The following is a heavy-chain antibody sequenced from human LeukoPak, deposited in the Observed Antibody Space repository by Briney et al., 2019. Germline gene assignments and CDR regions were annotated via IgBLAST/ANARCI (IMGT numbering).Heavy chain of an antibody. CDR1: GFTFSSYS. CDR2: ISSSSSYI. CDR3: ARAHYGSGSYPDY. V-gene: IGHV3-21*01. D-gene: IGHD3-10*01. J-gene: IGHJ4*02. Sequence: PGRSLRLSCAASGFTFSSYSMNWVRQAPGKGLEWVSSISSSSSYIYYADSVKGRFTISRDNAKNSLYLQMNSLRAEDTAVYYCARAHYGSGSYPDYWGQGTLVTVSS.